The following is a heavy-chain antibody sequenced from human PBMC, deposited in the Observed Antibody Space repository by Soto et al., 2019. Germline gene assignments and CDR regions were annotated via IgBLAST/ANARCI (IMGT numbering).Heavy chain of an antibody. J-gene: IGHJ3*02. CDR1: GGTFSSYA. V-gene: IGHV1-69*13. CDR2: VIPIFGTA. CDR3: ARDLRVLYYYDSSGPLDAFDI. D-gene: IGHD3-22*01. Sequence: SVKVFCKASGGTFSSYAISWVRQAPGQGLEWMGGVIPIFGTANYAQKFQGRVTITADESTSTAYMELSSLRSEDTAVYYCARDLRVLYYYDSSGPLDAFDIWGQGTMVTVSS.